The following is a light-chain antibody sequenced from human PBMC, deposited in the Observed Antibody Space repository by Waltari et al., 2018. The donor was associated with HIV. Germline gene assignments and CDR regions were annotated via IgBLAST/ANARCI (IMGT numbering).Light chain of an antibody. CDR2: GNN. J-gene: IGLJ3*02. CDR3: AAWDDSLTGWV. Sequence: QSVLIQPPSASGTPGQRVTISCSGSTFNLGNNLVYWYKQLPGTAPRLLIDGNNQRPSGFPNRFSTSKSGTSASLAISGLRSEDDVDYYCAAWDDSLTGWVFGGGTKLTVL. V-gene: IGLV1-47*01. CDR1: TFNLGNNL.